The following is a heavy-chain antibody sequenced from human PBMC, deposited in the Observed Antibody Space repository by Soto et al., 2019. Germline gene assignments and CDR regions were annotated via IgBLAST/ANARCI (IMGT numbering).Heavy chain of an antibody. Sequence: ASVKVSCKVSGYTLTELSMHWVRQAPGKGLEWMGGFDPEDGETIYAQKFQGRVTMTEDTSTDTAYMELSSLRSEDTAVYYCATSKTSYYYDSSALFQHWGQGTLVTVPS. D-gene: IGHD3-22*01. CDR3: ATSKTSYYYDSSALFQH. CDR2: FDPEDGET. J-gene: IGHJ1*01. V-gene: IGHV1-24*01. CDR1: GYTLTELS.